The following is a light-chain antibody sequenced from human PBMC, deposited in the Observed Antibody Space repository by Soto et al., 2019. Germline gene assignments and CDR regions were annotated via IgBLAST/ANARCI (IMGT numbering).Light chain of an antibody. Sequence: DIQMTQSPSTLSASVGDRVTITCRASQSISSWLAWYQQKPGKAPKLLIHKASSLASGVPSRFSGSGSGTEFTLTISSLQPDDFATYYCQQYNSYSWTFGQGTKVEI. CDR1: QSISSW. J-gene: IGKJ1*01. CDR3: QQYNSYSWT. CDR2: KAS. V-gene: IGKV1-5*03.